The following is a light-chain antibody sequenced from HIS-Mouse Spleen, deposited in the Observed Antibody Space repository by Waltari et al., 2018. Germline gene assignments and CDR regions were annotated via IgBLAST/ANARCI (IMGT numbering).Light chain of an antibody. J-gene: IGLJ3*02. CDR1: SSDVGGYNY. CDR3: CAYAGSYTWV. Sequence: QSALTQPRSVSGSPGQSVTISCTGTSSDVGGYNYVPWYQQHPGKAPKLMIYDVSNRPSGVPDRFAGSRSGNTASLTISGLQAEDEADYYCCAYAGSYTWVFGGGTKLTVL. V-gene: IGLV2-11*01. CDR2: DVS.